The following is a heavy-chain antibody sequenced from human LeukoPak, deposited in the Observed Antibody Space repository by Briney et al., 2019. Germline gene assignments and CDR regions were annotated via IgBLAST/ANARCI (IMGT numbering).Heavy chain of an antibody. D-gene: IGHD3-10*01. CDR3: ATILGTSYYGSGSYYY. J-gene: IGHJ4*02. CDR2: IVPIFGTA. CDR1: GGTFSSYA. Sequence: SVKVSCKASGGTFSSYAISWVRQAPGQGLEWMGGIVPIFGTANYAQKFQGRVTITADESTSTAYMELSSLRSEDTAVYYCATILGTSYYGSGSYYYWGQGTLVTVSS. V-gene: IGHV1-69*01.